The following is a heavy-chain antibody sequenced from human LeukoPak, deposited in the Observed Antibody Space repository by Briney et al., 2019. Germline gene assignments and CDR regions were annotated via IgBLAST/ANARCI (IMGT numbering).Heavy chain of an antibody. Sequence: GGSLRLSCAASGFTFSTYAMSWVRQIPGKGLEWVSAISGSDDGTYYADSVKGRFTISRDNAKNTLYLQMNSLRAEDTAVYSCARGGMVGYYFDYWGQGTLVTVSS. CDR3: ARGGMVGYYFDY. D-gene: IGHD2-15*01. V-gene: IGHV3-23*01. J-gene: IGHJ4*02. CDR2: ISGSDDGT. CDR1: GFTFSTYA.